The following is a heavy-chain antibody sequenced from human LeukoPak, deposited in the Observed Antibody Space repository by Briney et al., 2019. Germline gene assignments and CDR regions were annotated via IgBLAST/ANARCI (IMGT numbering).Heavy chain of an antibody. D-gene: IGHD3-22*01. CDR2: INHSGST. CDR1: GGSFSGCY. CDR3: ARRDYYDSSGYYIIDY. Sequence: SETLSLTCAVYGGSFSGCYWSWIRQPPGKGLEWIGEINHSGSTNYNPSLKSRVTISVDTSKNQFSLKLSSVTAADTAVYYCARRDYYDSSGYYIIDYWGQGTLVTVSS. J-gene: IGHJ4*02. V-gene: IGHV4-34*01.